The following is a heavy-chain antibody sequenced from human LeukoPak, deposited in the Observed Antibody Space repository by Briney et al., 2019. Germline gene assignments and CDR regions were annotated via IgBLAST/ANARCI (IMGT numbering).Heavy chain of an antibody. V-gene: IGHV4-30-4*08. Sequence: SETLSLTCTVSGGSISSGGYYWSWIRQHPGKGLEWIGYIYYSGSTYYNPSLKSRVTISVDTSKNQFSLKLSSVTAADTAVYYCARDVPQEYAFDIWGQGTMVTVSS. CDR1: GGSISSGGYY. CDR2: IYYSGST. CDR3: ARDVPQEYAFDI. D-gene: IGHD3-10*01. J-gene: IGHJ3*02.